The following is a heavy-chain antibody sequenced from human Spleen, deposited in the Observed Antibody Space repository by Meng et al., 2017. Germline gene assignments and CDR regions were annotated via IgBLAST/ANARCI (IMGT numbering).Heavy chain of an antibody. CDR1: GYTFTNYY. CDR2: INPSGDAR. J-gene: IGHJ4*02. CDR3: ARASKFMTTVVTPFDY. Sequence: ASVKVSCKASGYTFTNYYMHWVRQAPGQGLEWMAIINPSGDARSYADNFQGRVTVTRDTSTSTVYMELTSLRSEDTAVYYCARASKFMTTVVTPFDYWGQGTLVTVSS. V-gene: IGHV1-46*01. D-gene: IGHD4-23*01.